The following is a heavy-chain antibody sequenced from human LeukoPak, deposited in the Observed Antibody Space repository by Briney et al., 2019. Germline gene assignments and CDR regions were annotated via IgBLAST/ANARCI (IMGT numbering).Heavy chain of an antibody. J-gene: IGHJ4*02. V-gene: IGHV3-9*01. CDR3: AKDISLAVAGIGD. D-gene: IGHD6-19*01. Sequence: PGRSLRLSCAASGFTFDDYAMHWVRQAPGKGLEWVSGISWNSGSIGYADSVKGRFTTSRDNAKNSLYLQMNSLRAEDTALYYCAKDISLAVAGIGDWGQGTLVTVSS. CDR1: GFTFDDYA. CDR2: ISWNSGSI.